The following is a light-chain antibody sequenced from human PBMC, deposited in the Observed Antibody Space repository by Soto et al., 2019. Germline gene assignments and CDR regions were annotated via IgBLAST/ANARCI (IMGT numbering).Light chain of an antibody. CDR2: EVS. J-gene: IGLJ1*01. CDR3: SSYAGSNNV. Sequence: QSAGTQPPSATGSPVQAVTISCTGTRSDVGGYNYVSWYQQHPGKAPKLMIYEVSKRPSGVPDRFSGSKSGNTASLTVSGLQAEDEADYYCSSYAGSNNVFGTGTKVTV. V-gene: IGLV2-8*01. CDR1: RSDVGGYNY.